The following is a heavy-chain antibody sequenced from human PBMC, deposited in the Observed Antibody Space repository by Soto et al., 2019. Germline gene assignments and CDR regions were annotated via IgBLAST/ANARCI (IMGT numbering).Heavy chain of an antibody. Sequence: QVQLVQSGAEVKKPGSSVKVSCKASGGTFSSYAISWVRQAPGQGLEWMGGIIPIFGTANYAQKFQGRVKITADESTSTAYMELSSLRSEDTAVYYCARDATVETRQSSGMDVWGQGTTVTVSS. CDR1: GGTFSSYA. CDR3: ARDATVETRQSSGMDV. V-gene: IGHV1-69*12. J-gene: IGHJ6*02. D-gene: IGHD4-17*01. CDR2: IIPIFGTA.